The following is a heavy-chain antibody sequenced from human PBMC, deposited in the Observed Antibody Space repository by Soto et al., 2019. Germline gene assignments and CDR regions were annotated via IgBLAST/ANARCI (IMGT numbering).Heavy chain of an antibody. Sequence: GGSLRLSCAASGFTFSSYGMHWVRQAPGKGLEWVSAIRCSGGNTYYADSVKGRFTISRDNSKNTLYLQMNSLRAEDTAVYYCARAVAAPRIYYYYMDVWGKGTTVTVSS. CDR1: GFTFSSYG. J-gene: IGHJ6*03. D-gene: IGHD6-19*01. V-gene: IGHV3-23*01. CDR2: IRCSGGNT. CDR3: ARAVAAPRIYYYYMDV.